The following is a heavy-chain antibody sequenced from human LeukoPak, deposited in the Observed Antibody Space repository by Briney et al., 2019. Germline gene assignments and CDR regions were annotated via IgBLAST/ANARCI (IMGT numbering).Heavy chain of an antibody. CDR1: GGSISSGDYY. Sequence: PSETLSLTCTVSGGSISSGDYYWTWIRQLPGQGLEWIGFVYYTGSTSYNPSLKSRVTISLDTSKNRFSLKLSSVTAADTAVYYCATPLGNGYGDYVYVYWGQGTLVTVSS. D-gene: IGHD4-17*01. J-gene: IGHJ4*02. CDR2: VYYTGST. V-gene: IGHV4-31*03. CDR3: ATPLGNGYGDYVYVY.